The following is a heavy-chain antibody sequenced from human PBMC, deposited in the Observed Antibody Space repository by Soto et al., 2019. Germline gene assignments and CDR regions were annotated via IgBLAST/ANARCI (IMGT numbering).Heavy chain of an antibody. CDR3: VRERGDECDLLLDY. CDR2: ISSNGGST. Sequence: GGSLRLSCAASGFTFSNYAMHWVRQAPGKGLEYVSAISSNGGSTYYADSVKGRFTISRDNSKNRLYLQMGSLRAEDMAVYYCVRERGDECDLLLDYWGQGTLVTVSS. CDR1: GFTFSNYA. D-gene: IGHD1-26*01. V-gene: IGHV3-64*02. J-gene: IGHJ4*02.